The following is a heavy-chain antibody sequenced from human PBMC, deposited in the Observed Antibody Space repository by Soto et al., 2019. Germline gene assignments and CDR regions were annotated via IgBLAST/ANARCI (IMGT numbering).Heavy chain of an antibody. Sequence: EVQLVESGGGLVQPGGSLRLSCAASGFSFSAHDLNWVRQAPGKGLEWISYIDPSGNTMHYADSVKGRFTISRDNAKNSLYLQMNSLRAEDTAVYYCARYTPGLEDFDYWGQGTLVTVSS. D-gene: IGHD3-22*01. CDR2: IDPSGNTM. J-gene: IGHJ4*02. V-gene: IGHV3-48*03. CDR1: GFSFSAHD. CDR3: ARYTPGLEDFDY.